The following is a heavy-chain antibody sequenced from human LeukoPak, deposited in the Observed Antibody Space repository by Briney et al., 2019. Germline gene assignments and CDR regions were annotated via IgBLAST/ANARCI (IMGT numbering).Heavy chain of an antibody. CDR3: ARLATYYEVSDY. V-gene: IGHV4-59*01. D-gene: IGHD3-16*01. CDR1: GGSISSYY. J-gene: IGHJ4*02. CDR2: IYYSGST. Sequence: SETLSLTCTVSGGSISSYYWIWIRQPPGKGLEWIGYIYYSGSTNYNPSLNSRVTISVDTYKNQFSLKLSSVTAADTAVYYCARLATYYEVSDYWGQGTLVTVSS.